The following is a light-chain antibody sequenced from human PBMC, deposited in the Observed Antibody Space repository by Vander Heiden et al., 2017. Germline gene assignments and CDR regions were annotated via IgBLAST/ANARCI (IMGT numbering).Light chain of an antibody. CDR3: QQESGWPYT. J-gene: IGKJ2*01. CDR2: GAF. V-gene: IGKV3-15*01. Sequence: EIVMTQSPATLSVSPGERATLSCRASQSISSYLAWYQQTPGQAPRLLIYGAFTRATGIPARFSGSGSGTEFTLTISSLQSEDFAVYYCQQESGWPYTFGQGTKMEIK. CDR1: QSISSY.